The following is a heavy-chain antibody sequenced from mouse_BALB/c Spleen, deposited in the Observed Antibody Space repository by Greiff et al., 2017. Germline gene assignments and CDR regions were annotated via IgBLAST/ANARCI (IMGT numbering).Heavy chain of an antibody. CDR1: GFSLSTSGMG. CDR2: IYWDDDK. V-gene: IGHV8-12*01. Sequence: QVTLKVSGPGILQPSQTLSLTCSFSGFSLSTSGMGVSWIRQPSGKGLEWLAHIYWDDDKRYNPSLKSRLTISKDTSRNQVFLKITSVDTADTATYYCARRRGPWFAYWGQGTLVTVSA. J-gene: IGHJ3*01. CDR3: ARRRGPWFAY.